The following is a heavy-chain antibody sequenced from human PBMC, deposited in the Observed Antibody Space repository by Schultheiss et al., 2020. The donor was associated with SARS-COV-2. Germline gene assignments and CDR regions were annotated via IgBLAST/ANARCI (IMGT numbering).Heavy chain of an antibody. J-gene: IGHJ4*02. CDR2: IYSGGST. D-gene: IGHD6-13*01. CDR1: GFTFSSYW. Sequence: GGSLRLSCAASGFTFSSYWMSWVRQAPGKGLEWVSVIYSGGSTYYADSVKGRFTISRDNSKNTLYLQMNSLRAEDTAVYYCARHSRGLWVAAAGPTFDYWGQGTLVTVSS. CDR3: ARHSRGLWVAAAGPTFDY. V-gene: IGHV3-66*02.